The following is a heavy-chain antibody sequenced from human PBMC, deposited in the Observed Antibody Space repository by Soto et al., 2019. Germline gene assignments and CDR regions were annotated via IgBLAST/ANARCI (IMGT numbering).Heavy chain of an antibody. CDR3: AREDDYAYYYYGMDV. CDR1: GYTFTSYY. CDR2: INPSGGST. J-gene: IGHJ6*02. Sequence: ASVKVSCKASGYTFTSYYMHWVRQAPGQGLEWMGIINPSGGSTSYAQKFQGRVTMTRDTPTSTVYMELSSLRSEDTAVYYCAREDDYAYYYYGMDVWGQGTTVTVSS. D-gene: IGHD3-16*01. V-gene: IGHV1-46*01.